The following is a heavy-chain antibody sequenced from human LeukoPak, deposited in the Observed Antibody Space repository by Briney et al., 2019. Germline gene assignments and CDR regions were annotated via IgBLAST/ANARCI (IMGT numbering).Heavy chain of an antibody. Sequence: SXXTFXXYGMRWVRQAPGKGLEWGSAISGSGGSTYYADSVKGGFTISRDNAKKSLYMQMNSLRAEDTVVYYCXXXXXXXXXSLYYYYYMDVWGKGTTVTVSS. J-gene: IGHJ6*03. CDR2: ISGSGGST. CDR1: XXTFXXYG. CDR3: XXXXXXXXXSLYYYYYMDV. V-gene: IGHV3-23*01.